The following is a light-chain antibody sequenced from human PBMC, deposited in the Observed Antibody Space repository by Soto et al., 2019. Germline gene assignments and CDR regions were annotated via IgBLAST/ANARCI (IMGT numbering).Light chain of an antibody. V-gene: IGKV3-15*01. CDR2: GAS. J-gene: IGKJ1*01. CDR3: QQYTNWPAMS. Sequence: EIVMTQSPATLSVSPGERATLSCRASQSVSSNLAWYQQKPGQAPRLLIYGASTRATGIPARFSGSGSETEFTLTISSLQFEDFAVYYCQQYTNWPAMSFGQGIKVEIK. CDR1: QSVSSN.